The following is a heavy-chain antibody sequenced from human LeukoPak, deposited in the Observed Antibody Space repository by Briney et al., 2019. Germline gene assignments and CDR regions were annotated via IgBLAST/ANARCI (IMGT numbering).Heavy chain of an antibody. CDR3: ARNTAMAPFDY. D-gene: IGHD5-18*01. J-gene: IGHJ4*02. CDR2: IYTSGST. CDR1: GGSISSYY. V-gene: IGHV4-4*07. Sequence: PSETLSLTCTVSGGSISSYYWSWIRQPAGKGLKWIGRIYTSGSTNYNPSLKSRVTMSADTSKNQFSLKLSSVTAADTAVYYCARNTAMAPFDYWGQGTLVTVSS.